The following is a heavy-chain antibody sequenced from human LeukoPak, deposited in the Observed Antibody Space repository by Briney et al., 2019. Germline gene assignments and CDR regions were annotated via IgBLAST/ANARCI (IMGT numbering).Heavy chain of an antibody. CDR3: ARSTTVQLYFDY. V-gene: IGHV4-59*08. Sequence: PSETLSLTCTVSGGSISSYYWSWIRQPPGKGLEWIGYIYYSGSTNYNPSLKSRVTISVDTSKNQFSLKLSSVTAADTAVYYCARSTTVQLYFDYWGQGTLVTVSS. CDR1: GGSISSYY. CDR2: IYYSGST. D-gene: IGHD4-17*01. J-gene: IGHJ4*02.